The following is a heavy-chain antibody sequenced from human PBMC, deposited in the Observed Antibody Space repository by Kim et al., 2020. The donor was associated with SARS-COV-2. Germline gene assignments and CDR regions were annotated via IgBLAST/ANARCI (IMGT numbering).Heavy chain of an antibody. J-gene: IGHJ5*02. CDR3: ARGLPRRKFDP. Sequence: YADSVKGRFTISRDNTDQSLFLQVDSLTAEDSAIYYCARGLPRRKFDPWGQGTLVTVSS. V-gene: IGHV3-11*06.